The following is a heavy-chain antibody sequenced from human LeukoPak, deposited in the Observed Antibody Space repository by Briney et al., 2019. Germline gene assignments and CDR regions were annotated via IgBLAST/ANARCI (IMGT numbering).Heavy chain of an antibody. Sequence: NPSETLSLTCAVYGGSFSGYYWSWIRQPPGKGLEWIGEINHSGSTNYNPSLKSRVTISVDTSKNQFSLKLSSVTAADTAVYYCAREPRVLNFDYWGQGTLVTVSS. J-gene: IGHJ4*02. CDR2: INHSGST. CDR1: GGSFSGYY. CDR3: AREPRVLNFDY. V-gene: IGHV4-34*01.